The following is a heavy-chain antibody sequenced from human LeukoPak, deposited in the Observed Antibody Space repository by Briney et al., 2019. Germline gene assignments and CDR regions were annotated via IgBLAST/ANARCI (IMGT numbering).Heavy chain of an antibody. V-gene: IGHV4-34*01. CDR1: GGSFSGYY. Sequence: SETLSLTCAVYGGSFSGYYWSWIRQPPGKGLEWIGEINHSGSTYYNPSLKSRVTISVDTSKNQFSLKLSSVSAADTAVYYCASSYSSSWYCHWGQGTLVTVSS. CDR2: INHSGST. D-gene: IGHD6-13*01. J-gene: IGHJ1*01. CDR3: ASSYSSSWYCH.